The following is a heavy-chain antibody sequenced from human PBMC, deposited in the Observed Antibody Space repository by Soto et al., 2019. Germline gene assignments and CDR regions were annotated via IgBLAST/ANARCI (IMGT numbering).Heavy chain of an antibody. CDR3: ARDDTYYDSSGYPISLYYFDY. V-gene: IGHV1-69*12. J-gene: IGHJ4*02. CDR2: IIPIFGTA. D-gene: IGHD3-22*01. Sequence: QVQLVQSGAEVKKPGSSVKVSCKASGGTFSSYAISWVRQAPGQGLEWMGGIIPIFGTANYAQKCQGRATITADESTSTAYMELSSLRSEDTAVYYCARDDTYYDSSGYPISLYYFDYWGQGTLVTVSS. CDR1: GGTFSSYA.